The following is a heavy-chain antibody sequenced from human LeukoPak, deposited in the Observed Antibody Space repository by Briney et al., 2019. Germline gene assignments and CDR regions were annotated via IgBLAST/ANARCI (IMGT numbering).Heavy chain of an antibody. Sequence: PSETLSLTCTVSGGSISSYYWSWIRQPPGKGLEWIGYIYYSGSTNYNPSLKSRVTISVDTSKNQFSLKLSSVTAADTAVYYCAREQQWYYFDYWGQGTLVTVSS. CDR1: GGSISSYY. J-gene: IGHJ4*02. CDR3: AREQQWYYFDY. D-gene: IGHD6-19*01. CDR2: IYYSGST. V-gene: IGHV4-59*01.